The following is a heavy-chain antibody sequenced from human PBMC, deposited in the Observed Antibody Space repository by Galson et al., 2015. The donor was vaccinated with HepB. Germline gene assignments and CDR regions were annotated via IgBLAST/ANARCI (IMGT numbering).Heavy chain of an antibody. CDR3: AKDKDDNWYFDL. J-gene: IGHJ2*01. V-gene: IGHV3-23*01. CDR2: ITGSGDTT. CDR1: GFNFSSYT. Sequence: LRLSCAASGFNFSSYTMSWVRQAPGKGLEWVSLITGSGDTTYYADSVKGRLTISRDNSKNTLYVQMNSLRAEDTAVYYCAKDKDDNWYFDLWGRGTLVTVSS. D-gene: IGHD3-22*01.